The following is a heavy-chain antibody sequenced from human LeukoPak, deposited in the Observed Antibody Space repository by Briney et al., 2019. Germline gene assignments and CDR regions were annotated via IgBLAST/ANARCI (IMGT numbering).Heavy chain of an antibody. CDR1: GFTFSSHA. Sequence: GGSLRLSCAASGFTFSSHAMSWVRQAPGKGLEWVSGISGSGDSTNYADSVKGRFTISRDNSRNTLYLQMNSLRAEDTAVYYRAKHGTYYDFWSGQYYFDYWGQGTLVTVSS. CDR3: AKHGTYYDFWSGQYYFDY. V-gene: IGHV3-23*01. D-gene: IGHD3-3*01. CDR2: ISGSGDST. J-gene: IGHJ4*02.